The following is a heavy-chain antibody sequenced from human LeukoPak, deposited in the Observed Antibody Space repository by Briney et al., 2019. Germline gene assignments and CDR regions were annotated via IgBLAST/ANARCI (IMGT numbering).Heavy chain of an antibody. D-gene: IGHD3-22*01. V-gene: IGHV3-23*01. CDR3: AKDRGVFYYDSSGYLDY. CDR1: GFTFSSYA. Sequence: PGGSLRLSCAASGFTFSSYAMSWVRQAPGKGLEWVSAISGSGGSTYYADSVKGRFTISRDNSKNTLYLQMNSLRAEDTAVYYCAKDRGVFYYDSSGYLDYWGQGTLVTVSS. CDR2: ISGSGGST. J-gene: IGHJ4*02.